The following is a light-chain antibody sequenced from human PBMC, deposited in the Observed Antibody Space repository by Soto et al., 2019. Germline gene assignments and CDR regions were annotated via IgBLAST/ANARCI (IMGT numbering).Light chain of an antibody. Sequence: QSALTQPPSVSEAPGQRITISCTGSSSNIGAGYDVHWYQQLPGTAPKLLIYDNTNRPSGVPDRFSGSKSGTSASLAITGLQAEDEADYYCQSYDSSLSGSYVFGTGTKVTVL. J-gene: IGLJ1*01. V-gene: IGLV1-40*01. CDR1: SSNIGAGYD. CDR2: DNT. CDR3: QSYDSSLSGSYV.